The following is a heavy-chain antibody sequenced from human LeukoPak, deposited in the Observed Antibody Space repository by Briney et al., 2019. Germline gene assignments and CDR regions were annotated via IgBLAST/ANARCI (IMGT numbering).Heavy chain of an antibody. D-gene: IGHD3-9*01. CDR1: GGTFSSYA. V-gene: IGHV1-69*05. CDR3: ARGGYYDILTGYYAIDY. Sequence: SVKVSCKASGGTFSSYAFSWVRQAPGQGLEWMGGIIPIVGTTNYAQMFQGRVTMTTDTSTSTAYMELRSLRSDDTAVYYCARGGYYDILTGYYAIDYWGQGTLVTVSS. CDR2: IIPIVGTT. J-gene: IGHJ4*02.